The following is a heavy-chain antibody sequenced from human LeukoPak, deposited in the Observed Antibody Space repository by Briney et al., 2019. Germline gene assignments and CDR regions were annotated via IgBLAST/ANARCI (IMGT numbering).Heavy chain of an antibody. J-gene: IGHJ6*03. V-gene: IGHV4-59*01. CDR2: IYYSGST. D-gene: IGHD3-10*01. Sequence: ASETLSLTCTVSGGSISSYYWSWIRQPPGKGLEWIGYIYYSGSTNYNPSLKSRVTISVDTSKNQFSLKLSSVTAADTAVYYCARAYYGSGSSPSLYCYYYYMDIWGKGTTVTISS. CDR3: ARAYYGSGSSPSLYCYYYYMDI. CDR1: GGSISSYY.